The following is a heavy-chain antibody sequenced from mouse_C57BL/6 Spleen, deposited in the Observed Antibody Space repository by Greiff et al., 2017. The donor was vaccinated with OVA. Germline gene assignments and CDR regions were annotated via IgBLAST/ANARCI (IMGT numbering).Heavy chain of an antibody. J-gene: IGHJ2*01. CDR2: IDPENGDT. V-gene: IGHV14-4*01. CDR1: GFNIKDDY. Sequence: EVQLQQSGAELVRPGASVKLSCTASGFNIKDDYMHWVKQRPEQGLEWIGWIDPENGDTEYASKFQGKATITADTSSNTAYLQLSSLTSEDTAVYYCTFYDYDERGDYWGKGTTLTVSS. CDR3: TFYDYDERGDY. D-gene: IGHD2-4*01.